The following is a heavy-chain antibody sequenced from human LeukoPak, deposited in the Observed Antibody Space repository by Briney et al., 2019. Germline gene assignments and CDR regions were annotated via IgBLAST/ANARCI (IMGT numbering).Heavy chain of an antibody. CDR1: GFTSSSHS. CDR3: GRAAVD. D-gene: IGHD6-19*01. V-gene: IGHV3-48*01. J-gene: IGHJ4*02. CDR2: ISGSSSTI. Sequence: GGSLRLSCAASGFTSSSHSMNWVRQAPGKGLEWVSYISGSSSTIYYADSVKGRFTISRDNAKNSVYLQMNSLRAEDTAVYYCGRAAVDWGQGTLVTVSS.